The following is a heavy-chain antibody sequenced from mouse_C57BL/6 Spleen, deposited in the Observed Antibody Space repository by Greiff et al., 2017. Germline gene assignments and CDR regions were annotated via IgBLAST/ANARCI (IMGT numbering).Heavy chain of an antibody. V-gene: IGHV1-42*01. J-gene: IGHJ3*01. Sequence: EVQLQQSGPELVKPGASVKISCKASGYSFTGYYMNWVKQSPEKSLEWIGEINPSTGGTTYNQKFKAKATLTVDKSSSTAYMQLKSLTSEDSAVYYCALYYYGSSPFAYWGQGTLVTVSA. CDR2: INPSTGGT. CDR1: GYSFTGYY. CDR3: ALYYYGSSPFAY. D-gene: IGHD1-1*01.